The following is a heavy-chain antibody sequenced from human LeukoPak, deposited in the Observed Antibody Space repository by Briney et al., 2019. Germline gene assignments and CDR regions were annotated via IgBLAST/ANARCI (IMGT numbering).Heavy chain of an antibody. CDR3: ARQSLGPSRSGTSNNWFDP. CDR2: IYHSGST. Sequence: SETLSLTCTVSGGSISTYYWSWIRQPPGKGLEWIGFIYHSGSTNYNPSLKSRVTISVDTPNNELSLKLRSVTAADTAVYYCARQSLGPSRSGTSNNWFDPWGQGTLVTVSS. J-gene: IGHJ5*02. CDR1: GGSISTYY. V-gene: IGHV4-59*08. D-gene: IGHD3-10*01.